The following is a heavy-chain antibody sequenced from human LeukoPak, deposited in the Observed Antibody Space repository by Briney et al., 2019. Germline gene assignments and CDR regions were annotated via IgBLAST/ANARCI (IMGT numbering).Heavy chain of an antibody. CDR2: LSGSGDGQ. CDR3: AKGCQCPSGLSSWFDP. CDR1: GFTFTNYV. D-gene: IGHD1-14*01. J-gene: IGHJ5*02. V-gene: IGHV3-23*01. Sequence: GGSLRLSCSASGFTFTNYVMSWVRQAPGKGLEWVSGLSGSGDGQSYADSVEGRFTISRDIFNNIWYLQMNSLRAEDTAVYYCAKGCQCPSGLSSWFDPRGQGTLVAVSS.